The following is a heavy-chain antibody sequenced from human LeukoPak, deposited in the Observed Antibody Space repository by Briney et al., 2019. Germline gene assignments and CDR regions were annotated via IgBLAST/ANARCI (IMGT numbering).Heavy chain of an antibody. Sequence: SVKVSCKASGGTFSSYAISWVRQAPGQGLEWMGGIIPIFGTANYAQKFQGRVTITADESTSTAYMELSSLRSEDTAVYYCARTYYYDSSGYYYFDYWGQGTLVTVSS. CDR1: GGTFSSYA. CDR2: IIPIFGTA. CDR3: ARTYYYDSSGYYYFDY. J-gene: IGHJ4*02. D-gene: IGHD3-22*01. V-gene: IGHV1-69*13.